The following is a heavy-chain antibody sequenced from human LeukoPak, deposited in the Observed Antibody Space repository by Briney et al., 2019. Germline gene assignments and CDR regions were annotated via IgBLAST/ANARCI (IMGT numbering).Heavy chain of an antibody. CDR2: ISGSGGST. J-gene: IGHJ4*02. V-gene: IGHV3-23*01. CDR1: GFTFSSYA. Sequence: GALRLSCAASGFTFSSYAMSWVRQTPGKGLEWVSAISGSGGSTYYADSVEGRFTISRDNSNNTLYLQMNSLRAEDTAVCYCAKGKVSDSWGQGTLVTVSS. CDR3: AKGKVSDS. D-gene: IGHD3-10*01.